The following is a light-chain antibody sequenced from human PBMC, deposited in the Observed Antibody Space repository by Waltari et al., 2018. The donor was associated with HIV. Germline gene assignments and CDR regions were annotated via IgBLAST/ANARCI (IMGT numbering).Light chain of an antibody. CDR2: GAS. CDR1: QGIGIF. J-gene: IGKJ3*01. Sequence: DVQMTQSPSSLSAFVGVRVTITCRASQGIGIFLAWFQQKPGKVPKLLISGASTLQSGVPSRFSGSGSGTDFALTISSLQPEDVASYYCQKYNSAPFTFGPGTKVDLK. CDR3: QKYNSAPFT. V-gene: IGKV1-27*01.